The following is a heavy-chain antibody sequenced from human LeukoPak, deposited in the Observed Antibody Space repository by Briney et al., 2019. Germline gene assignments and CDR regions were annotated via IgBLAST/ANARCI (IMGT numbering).Heavy chain of an antibody. D-gene: IGHD3-16*02. CDR3: ALLYDYVWGSYLDY. J-gene: IGHJ4*02. Sequence: SETLSLTCTVSGGSISSYYWSWIRQPAGKGLEWIGRTYTSGSTNYNPSLKSRVTMSVDTSKNQFSLKLSSVTAADTAVYYCALLYDYVWGSYLDYWGQGTLVTVSS. V-gene: IGHV4-4*07. CDR2: TYTSGST. CDR1: GGSISSYY.